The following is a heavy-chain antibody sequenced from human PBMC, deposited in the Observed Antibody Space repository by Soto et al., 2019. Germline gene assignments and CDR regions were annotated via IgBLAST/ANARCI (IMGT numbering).Heavy chain of an antibody. CDR1: GYSFTSYW. D-gene: IGHD4-17*01. CDR3: ARRKYDYGGTYDAFDI. V-gene: IGHV5-51*01. J-gene: IGHJ3*02. Sequence: GESLKISCKGSGYSFTSYWIGWVRQMPGKGLEWMGIIYPGDSDTRYSPSFQGQVTISADKSISTAYLQWSSLKASDTAMYYCARRKYDYGGTYDAFDIWGQGTMVTVSS. CDR2: IYPGDSDT.